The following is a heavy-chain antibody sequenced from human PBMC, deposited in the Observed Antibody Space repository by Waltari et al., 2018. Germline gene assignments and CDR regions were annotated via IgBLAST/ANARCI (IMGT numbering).Heavy chain of an antibody. J-gene: IGHJ4*02. CDR3: ARGSADFVRFWDS. V-gene: IGHV3-7*03. CDR1: GFPLRMYW. CDR2: IRFDGTGQ. Sequence: EVYLAESGGGLVQPGGSLRLTCAASGFPLRMYWMSWVRQAPGKGLEWVANIRFDGTGQYYVDSVRGRFTISRDNTKNSLYLQMNSLNDDDTAVYYCARGSADFVRFWDSWGQGTLVTVSS. D-gene: IGHD3-9*01.